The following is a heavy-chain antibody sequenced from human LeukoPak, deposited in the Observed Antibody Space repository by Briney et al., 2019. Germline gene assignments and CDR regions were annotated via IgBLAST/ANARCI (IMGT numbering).Heavy chain of an antibody. V-gene: IGHV4-34*01. J-gene: IGHJ4*02. CDR2: INHSGST. D-gene: IGHD2-15*01. CDR1: GGSFSGYY. CDR3: ARGTAVVVAATRARYFDY. Sequence: PSETLSLTCAVYGGSFSGYYWSWIRQPPGKGLEWIGEINHSGSTNYNPSLKSRVTISVDTSKNQFSLKLSSVTAADTAVYYCARGTAVVVAATRARYFDYWGQGTLVTVSS.